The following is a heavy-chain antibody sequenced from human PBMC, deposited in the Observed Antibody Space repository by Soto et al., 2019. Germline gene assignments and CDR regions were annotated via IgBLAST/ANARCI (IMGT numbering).Heavy chain of an antibody. J-gene: IGHJ3*02. D-gene: IGHD5-18*01. CDR2: ISSSGSTI. V-gene: IGHV3-11*01. Sequence: GSLRLSCAASGFTFSDYYMSWIRQAPGKGLEWVSYISSSGSTIYYADSVKGRFTISRDNAKNSLYLQMNSLRAEDTAVYYCARDRSRGYSYGRDAFDIWGQGTMATVSS. CDR3: ARDRSRGYSYGRDAFDI. CDR1: GFTFSDYY.